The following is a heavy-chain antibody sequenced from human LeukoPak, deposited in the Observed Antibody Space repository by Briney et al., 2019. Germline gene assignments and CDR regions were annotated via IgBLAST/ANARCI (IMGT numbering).Heavy chain of an antibody. D-gene: IGHD2-15*01. V-gene: IGHV4-38-2*02. CDR3: ARAYCSGGSCPGLFDY. CDR2: MYHTGST. J-gene: IGHJ4*02. Sequence: PSEALSLTCTVSGYSMSSGYYWGWIRQPPERGLEWIGSMYHTGSTNYNPSLKSRVTMSVDTSKNQFSLKLSSVTAADTAVYYCARAYCSGGSCPGLFDYWGQGTLVTVSS. CDR1: GYSMSSGYY.